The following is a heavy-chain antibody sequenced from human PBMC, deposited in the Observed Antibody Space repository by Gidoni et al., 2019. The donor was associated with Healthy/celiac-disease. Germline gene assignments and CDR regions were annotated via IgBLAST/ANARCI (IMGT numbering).Heavy chain of an antibody. Sequence: QVQLVQAGAEVKKPGSSGKVSCKAYGGTFSSSAISWVRQAPGQGLEWMGGIIPIFGTANYAQKFQGRVTITADESTSTAYMELSSLRSEDTAVYYCARDRGFGVTTVTRVNWFDPWGQGTLVTVSS. CDR2: IIPIFGTA. V-gene: IGHV1-69*01. CDR1: GGTFSSSA. J-gene: IGHJ5*02. D-gene: IGHD4-17*01. CDR3: ARDRGFGVTTVTRVNWFDP.